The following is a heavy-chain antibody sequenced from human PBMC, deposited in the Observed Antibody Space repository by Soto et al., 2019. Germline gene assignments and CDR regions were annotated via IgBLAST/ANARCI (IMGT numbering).Heavy chain of an antibody. Sequence: GGSLRLSCAASGFTFSSYGMHWVRQAPGKGLEWVAVISYDGSNKYYADSVKGRFTISRDNSKNTLYLQMNSLRAEDTAVYYCANPYDSSGYWGQGTLVTVSS. CDR2: ISYDGSNK. CDR3: ANPYDSSGY. J-gene: IGHJ4*02. CDR1: GFTFSSYG. V-gene: IGHV3-30*18. D-gene: IGHD3-22*01.